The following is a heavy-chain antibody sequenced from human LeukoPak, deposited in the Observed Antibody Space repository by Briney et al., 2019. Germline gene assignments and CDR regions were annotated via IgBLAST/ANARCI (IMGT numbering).Heavy chain of an antibody. J-gene: IGHJ4*02. D-gene: IGHD3-9*01. CDR1: GFTFSTYN. V-gene: IGHV3-21*01. CDR3: ARDVYDTLTGYYVY. CDR2: ISGSSSSI. Sequence: GGSLRLSCAASGFTFSTYNMNWVRQAPGKGLEWVSSISGSSSSIYYGDSVRGRFTISRDNAKNSLYLQMNSLRAEDTAVYYCARDVYDTLTGYYVYWGQGTLVTVSS.